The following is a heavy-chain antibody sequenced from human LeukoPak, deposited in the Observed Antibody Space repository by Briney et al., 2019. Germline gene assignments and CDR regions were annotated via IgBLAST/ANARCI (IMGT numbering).Heavy chain of an antibody. J-gene: IGHJ4*02. CDR3: ARWNYYDSSGYFLDT. D-gene: IGHD3-22*01. Sequence: SETLSLTCTVSGSSISSCYWSWIRQPAGKGLEWIGRIYASGSTNYNPSLKSRITMSVDTSKSQISLKLSSVTAADTAIYYCARWNYYDSSGYFLDTWGQGTLVTVSS. V-gene: IGHV4-4*07. CDR2: IYASGST. CDR1: GSSISSCY.